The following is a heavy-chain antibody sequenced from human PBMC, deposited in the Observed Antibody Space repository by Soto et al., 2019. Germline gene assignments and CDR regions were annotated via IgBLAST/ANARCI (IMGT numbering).Heavy chain of an antibody. CDR1: GFFLRDFG. CDR2: IWYDGSNT. J-gene: IGHJ4*01. CDR3: DIEMDGKWHPFDY. Sequence: EGSLRLSCVASGFFLRDFGMHWVRQAPGKGLEWVSVIWYDGSNTYQGESVKGRFTMSRDISKNTLYLQMDSLRPEDTAVYYWDIEMDGKWHPFDYWGHGNLVTVSS. V-gene: IGHV3-33*01. D-gene: IGHD5-12*01.